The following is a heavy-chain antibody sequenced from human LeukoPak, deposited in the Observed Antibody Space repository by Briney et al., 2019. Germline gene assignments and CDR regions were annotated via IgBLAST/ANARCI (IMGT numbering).Heavy chain of an antibody. CDR2: ISGSGGAT. CDR3: AKDSAAVAGKRGGFDY. Sequence: PGGSLRLSCTASGFTFSFYAMNWVRQAPGKGLEWVSDISGSGGATYYADSVNGRFTISRDNSKNTLYLQMKSLRAEDTAVYYCAKDSAAVAGKRGGFDYWGQGTLVTVSS. D-gene: IGHD6-19*01. V-gene: IGHV3-23*01. J-gene: IGHJ4*02. CDR1: GFTFSFYA.